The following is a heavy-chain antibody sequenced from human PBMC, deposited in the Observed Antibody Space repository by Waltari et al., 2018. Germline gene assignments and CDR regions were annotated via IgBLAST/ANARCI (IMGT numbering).Heavy chain of an antibody. J-gene: IGHJ5*02. Sequence: QVELVHSGPELNKPGASVKVSCRASGYRFTSSAINWVRQAPGRGFELMGWINTNSGNPAYVQGFTGRFVFSLDTSVSTAFLQINSLEAEDTAVYYCAREVVPAATIVVNWFDPWGQGTLVTVSS. CDR1: GYRFTSSA. V-gene: IGHV7-4-1*02. CDR2: INTNSGNP. D-gene: IGHD2-2*01. CDR3: AREVVPAATIVVNWFDP.